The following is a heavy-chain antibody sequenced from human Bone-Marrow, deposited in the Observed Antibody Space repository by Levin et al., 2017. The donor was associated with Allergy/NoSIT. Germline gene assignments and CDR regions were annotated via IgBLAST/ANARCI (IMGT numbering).Heavy chain of an antibody. Sequence: GGSLRLSCAASGFTFSDYYMSWIRQAPGKGLEWVSYISSSSSYTNYADSVKGRFTISRDNAKNSLYLQMNSLRAEDTAVYYCARSASRYCSSTSCYLLKVNMDVWGKGTTVTVSS. CDR3: ARSASRYCSSTSCYLLKVNMDV. D-gene: IGHD2-2*01. CDR1: GFTFSDYY. J-gene: IGHJ6*03. V-gene: IGHV3-11*06. CDR2: ISSSSSYT.